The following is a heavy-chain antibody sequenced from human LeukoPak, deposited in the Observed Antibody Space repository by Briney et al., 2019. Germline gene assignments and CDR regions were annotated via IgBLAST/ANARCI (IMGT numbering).Heavy chain of an antibody. CDR3: ARASLAVNDAFDI. J-gene: IGHJ3*02. V-gene: IGHV3-21*01. D-gene: IGHD4-11*01. Sequence: GGSLRLSCAASGFTFDDYAMHWVRQAPGKGLEWVSSISTSNRYIDYADSVKGRFTISRDNANNSLHLQMNSLTAEDTAIYYCARASLAVNDAFDIWGQGTMVTVSS. CDR1: GFTFDDYA. CDR2: ISTSNRYI.